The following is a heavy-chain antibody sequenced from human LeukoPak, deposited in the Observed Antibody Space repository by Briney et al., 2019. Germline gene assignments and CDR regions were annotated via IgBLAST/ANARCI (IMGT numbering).Heavy chain of an antibody. J-gene: IGHJ6*03. CDR1: GYTFTSYG. V-gene: IGHV1-18*01. D-gene: IGHD3-10*01. CDR2: ISAYNGNT. Sequence: ASVKVSCKASGYTFTSYGISWVRQAPGQGLEWMGWISAYNGNTNYAQKLQGRVTMTTDTSTSTAYMELRSLRSDDTAVYYCAREVVRGVKGPYYYYYYMDVWGKGTTVTISS. CDR3: AREVVRGVKGPYYYYYYMDV.